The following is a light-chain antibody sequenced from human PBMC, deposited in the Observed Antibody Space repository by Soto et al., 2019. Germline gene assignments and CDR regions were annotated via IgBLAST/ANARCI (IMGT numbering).Light chain of an antibody. Sequence: DIQLTQSPSTLSASVGDRVAITCRASQSFGTWLAWYQQKPGKAPNLLIYRTSSLGRGVPSRFSGGGSGTEFTLTISSLQHDDFAPYYCQQYNSDSFYTFGQGTKVEIK. CDR2: RTS. V-gene: IGKV1-5*03. J-gene: IGKJ2*01. CDR1: QSFGTW. CDR3: QQYNSDSFYT.